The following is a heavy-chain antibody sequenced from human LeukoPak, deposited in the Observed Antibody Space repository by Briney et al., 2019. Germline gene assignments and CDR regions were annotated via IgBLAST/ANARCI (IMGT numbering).Heavy chain of an antibody. CDR3: AKGKGGSARDYYYYYYMDV. CDR2: ISGSGGST. V-gene: IGHV3-23*01. Sequence: GGSLRLSCAASGFTFSSYAMSWVRQAPGKGLEWVSAISGSGGSTYYADSVKGRFTISRDNSKNTLYLQMNSLRAEDTAVYYCAKGKGGSARDYYYYYYMDVWGKGTTVTVSS. CDR1: GFTFSSYA. D-gene: IGHD1-26*01. J-gene: IGHJ6*03.